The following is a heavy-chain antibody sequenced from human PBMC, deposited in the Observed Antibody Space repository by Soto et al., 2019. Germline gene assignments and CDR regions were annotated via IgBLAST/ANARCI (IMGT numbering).Heavy chain of an antibody. CDR2: ITGSGAGA. D-gene: IGHD6-19*01. V-gene: IGHV3-23*01. Sequence: GGSLRLSCAASGFTFSSYAMSWVRQAPVKGLEWVSSITGSGAGAYSADSVRGRSTISRDNSKNTLYLQMNSLRAEDTALYYCAKYSSGWDFDYWGQGTLVTVSS. CDR1: GFTFSSYA. CDR3: AKYSSGWDFDY. J-gene: IGHJ4*02.